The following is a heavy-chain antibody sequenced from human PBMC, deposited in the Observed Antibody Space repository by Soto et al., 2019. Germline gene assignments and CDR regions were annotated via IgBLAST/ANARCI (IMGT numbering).Heavy chain of an antibody. CDR1: GFTFPTSA. V-gene: IGHV1-58*02. D-gene: IGHD4-17*01. J-gene: IGHJ5*02. Sequence: GASVKVSCKASGFTFPTSAIQWVRQARGQRPEWIGGIVVGSGNTNYAQKFQERVTFTRDMSTSTAYMELSSLRSEDTAVYYCARDYGDYDNWFDPWGQGTLVTVSS. CDR3: ARDYGDYDNWFDP. CDR2: IVVGSGNT.